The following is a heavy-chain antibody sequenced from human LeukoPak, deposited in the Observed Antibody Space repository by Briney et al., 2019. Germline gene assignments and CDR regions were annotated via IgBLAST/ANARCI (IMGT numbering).Heavy chain of an antibody. V-gene: IGHV4-39*01. CDR1: GGSISSSSYY. CDR3: AGSGIAVADDGGYFDY. CDR2: IYYSGST. D-gene: IGHD6-19*01. Sequence: SETLSLTCTVSGGSISSSSYYWGWIRQPPGKGLEWIGSIYYSGSTYYNPSLKSRVTISVDTSKNQFSLKLSSVTAADTAVYYCAGSGIAVADDGGYFDYWGQGTLVTVSS. J-gene: IGHJ4*02.